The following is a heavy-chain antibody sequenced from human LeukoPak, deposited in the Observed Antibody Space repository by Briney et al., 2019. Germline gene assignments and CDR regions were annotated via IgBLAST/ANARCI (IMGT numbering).Heavy chain of an antibody. CDR1: GGSISSYY. D-gene: IGHD3-22*01. V-gene: IGHV4-59*01. Sequence: SETLSLTCTVSGGSISSYYWSWIRQPPGKGLEWIGYIYYTGSTNYSPSLKSRVTISLDTSKNHFSLKLSSVTAADTAVYYCARKIGYYYDSSGSIDAFDIWGQGTMVTVSS. CDR3: ARKIGYYYDSSGSIDAFDI. J-gene: IGHJ3*02. CDR2: IYYTGST.